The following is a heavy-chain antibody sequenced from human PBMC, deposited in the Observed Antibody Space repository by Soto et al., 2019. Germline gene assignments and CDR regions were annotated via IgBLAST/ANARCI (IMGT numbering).Heavy chain of an antibody. D-gene: IGHD3-3*01. CDR2: IYYSGST. CDR1: GGSISSSSYY. V-gene: IGHV4-39*01. CDR3: ARPYYDFWSGYSY. J-gene: IGHJ4*02. Sequence: SETLSLTSTVSGGSISSSSYYWGWIRQPPGKGLEWIGSIYYSGSTYYNPSLKSRVTISVDTSKNQFSLKLSSVTAADTAVYYCARPYYDFWSGYSYWGQGTLVTVSS.